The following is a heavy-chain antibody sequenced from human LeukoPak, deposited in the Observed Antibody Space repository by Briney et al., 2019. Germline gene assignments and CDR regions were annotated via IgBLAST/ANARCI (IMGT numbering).Heavy chain of an antibody. CDR1: GFTLSSNY. V-gene: IGHV3-66*01. CDR3: ARGPSGSYTSYFEY. CDR2: IYSGGST. Sequence: GRSLRLSPAASGFTLSSNYMSSVRQAPGKGLGWVSVIYSGGSTYYADSVKGRFTISRDNSKNTLYLQMNSLRAEDTAVYYCARGPSGSYTSYFEYWGQGTLVTVSS. D-gene: IGHD1-26*01. J-gene: IGHJ4*02.